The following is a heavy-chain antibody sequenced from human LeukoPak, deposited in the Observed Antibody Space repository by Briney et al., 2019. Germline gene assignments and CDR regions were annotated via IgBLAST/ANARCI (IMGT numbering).Heavy chain of an antibody. CDR1: GFTFSSYA. D-gene: IGHD6-19*01. CDR3: ARVGGRIAVAGVSDY. J-gene: IGHJ4*02. Sequence: PGGSLRLSCAASGFTFSSYAMSWVRQAPGKGLEWVSSISSSSSSYIYYADSVMGRFTISRDNAKNSLYLQMNSLRAEDTAVYYCARVGGRIAVAGVSDYWGQGTLVTVSS. V-gene: IGHV3-21*01. CDR2: ISSSSSSYI.